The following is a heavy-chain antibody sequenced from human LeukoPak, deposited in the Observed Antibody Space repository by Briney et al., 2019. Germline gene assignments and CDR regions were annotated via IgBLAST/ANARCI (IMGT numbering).Heavy chain of an antibody. D-gene: IGHD1-1*01. Sequence: GGSLRLSCAASGFTFRNFWMTWVRQAPGRGLEWVANIHPEGNEKYHVESVKGRFTISRDNAKNSLFLQMNGLRVEDTVVYYCARGDDFSGDHWGQGTLVTVSS. V-gene: IGHV3-7*04. CDR3: ARGDDFSGDH. J-gene: IGHJ4*02. CDR1: GFTFRNFW. CDR2: IHPEGNEK.